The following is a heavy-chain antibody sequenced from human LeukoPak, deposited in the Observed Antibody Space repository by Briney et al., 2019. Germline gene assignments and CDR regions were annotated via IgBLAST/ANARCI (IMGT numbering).Heavy chain of an antibody. Sequence: LXXSCKGSXXXXXXYXIGWXRXMXXXXXXXXXXXXXGDSDTRYSPSFQGQVTISADKSISTAYLQWSSLKASDTAMYYCARVEEIPDFWRGNYYGMDVWGQGTTVTVSS. CDR3: ARVEEIPDFWRGNYYGMDV. D-gene: IGHD3-3*01. CDR1: XXXXXXYX. J-gene: IGHJ6*02. CDR2: XXXGDSDT. V-gene: IGHV5-51*01.